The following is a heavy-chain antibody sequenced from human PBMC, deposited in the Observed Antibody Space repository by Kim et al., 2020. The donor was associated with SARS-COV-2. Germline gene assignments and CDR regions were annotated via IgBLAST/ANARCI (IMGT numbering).Heavy chain of an antibody. V-gene: IGHV5-51*01. CDR3: ARGGYDYVWGSYRYFDY. Sequence: GESLKISCKGSGYSFTSYWIGWVRQMPGKGLEWMGIIYPGDSDTRYSPSFQGQVTISADKSISTAYLQWSSLKASDTAMYYCARGGYDYVWGSYRYFDYWGQGTLVTVSS. CDR1: GYSFTSYW. CDR2: IYPGDSDT. J-gene: IGHJ4*02. D-gene: IGHD3-16*02.